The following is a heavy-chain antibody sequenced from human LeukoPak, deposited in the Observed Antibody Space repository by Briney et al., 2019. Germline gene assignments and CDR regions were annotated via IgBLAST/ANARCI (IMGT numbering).Heavy chain of an antibody. D-gene: IGHD4-11*01. Sequence: PGGSLGLSCAASGFTYSHYGMHWVRQAPGKGLEWVAVIWSDGTEQYYADAVKGRFTISRDNSRNTLYLQMNSLRAEDTAVYYCAKDAERGFDYSNSLQYWGQGTLVTVSS. CDR2: IWSDGTEQ. V-gene: IGHV3-33*06. CDR1: GFTYSHYG. J-gene: IGHJ4*02. CDR3: AKDAERGFDYSNSLQY.